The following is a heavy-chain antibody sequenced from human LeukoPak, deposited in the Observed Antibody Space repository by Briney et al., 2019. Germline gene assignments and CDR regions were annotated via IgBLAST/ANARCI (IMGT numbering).Heavy chain of an antibody. J-gene: IGHJ4*02. CDR2: ISAYNGNT. D-gene: IGHD3-10*01. CDR3: ARGFGGYYYGSGSYYTGIDY. CDR1: GYTFTSYG. V-gene: IGHV1-18*01. Sequence: ASVKVSCKASGYTFTSYGISWVRQAPGQGLEWMGWISAYNGNTNYAQKLQGRVTMTTDTSTSTAYMELRSLRSDDTAVYYCARGFGGYYYGSGSYYTGIDYWGQGTLVTVSS.